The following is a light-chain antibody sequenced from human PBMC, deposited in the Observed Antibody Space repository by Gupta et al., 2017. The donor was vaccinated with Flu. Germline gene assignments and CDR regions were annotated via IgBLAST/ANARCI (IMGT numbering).Light chain of an antibody. Sequence: ATLSLSPVESATLSCCAGQNGRNKYLAWYQQKPGQAPRLLIHDASCRATGVPDRVSGSGSETDFTLTISGLEPEDFAVYYCQQDGSSPITFGQGTQVEIK. V-gene: IGKV3D-20*01. J-gene: IGKJ5*01. CDR3: QQDGSSPIT. CDR1: QNGRNKY. CDR2: DAS.